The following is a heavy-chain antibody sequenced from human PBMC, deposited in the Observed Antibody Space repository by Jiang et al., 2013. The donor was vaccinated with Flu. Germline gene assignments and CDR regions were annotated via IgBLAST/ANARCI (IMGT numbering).Heavy chain of an antibody. CDR2: ISANNGNT. D-gene: IGHD5-18*01. J-gene: IGHJ4*02. V-gene: IGHV1-18*01. Sequence: GAEVKKPGSSVKVSCKASGDTFTNYAISWVRQAPGQGLECMGWISANNGNTNYAQSLQGRVTMTTDTSTSTVYMVLRSLRSDDTAVYYCARGQVTSHLDYWGQGSLVTVSS. CDR3: ARGQVTSHLDY. CDR1: GDTFTNYA.